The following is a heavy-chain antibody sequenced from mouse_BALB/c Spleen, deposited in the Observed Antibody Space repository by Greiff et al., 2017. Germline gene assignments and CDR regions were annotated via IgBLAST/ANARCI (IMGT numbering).Heavy chain of an antibody. D-gene: IGHD2-14*01. CDR2: ISDGGSYT. CDR3: ARDKGVRRGVYAMDY. Sequence: EVHLVESGGGLVKPGGSLKLSCAASGFTFSDYYMYWVRQTPEKRLEWVATISDGGSYTYYPDSVKGRFTISRDNAKNNLYLQMSSLKSEDTAMYYCARDKGVRRGVYAMDYWGQGTSVTVSS. CDR1: GFTFSDYY. V-gene: IGHV5-4*02. J-gene: IGHJ4*01.